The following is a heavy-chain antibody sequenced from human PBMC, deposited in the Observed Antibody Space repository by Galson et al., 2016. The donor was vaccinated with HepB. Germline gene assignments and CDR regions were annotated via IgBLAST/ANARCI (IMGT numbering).Heavy chain of an antibody. CDR3: ARSMIRGVIIYGMDV. J-gene: IGHJ6*02. CDR1: GFTFSDYC. D-gene: IGHD3-10*01. CDR2: ISYTTDMI. Sequence: SLRLSCAASGFTFSDYCVNWVRQAPGKGLEWVSYISYTTDMIYYADSVKGRFTISRDNAKNSLYLQMNSLRDEDTAVYFSARSMIRGVIIYGMDVWGQGTTVTVSS. V-gene: IGHV3-48*02.